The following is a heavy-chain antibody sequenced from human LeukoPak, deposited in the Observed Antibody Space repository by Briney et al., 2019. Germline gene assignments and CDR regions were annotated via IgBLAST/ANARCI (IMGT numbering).Heavy chain of an antibody. D-gene: IGHD1-26*01. CDR2: ISSSSSYI. J-gene: IGHJ4*02. CDR1: GFTFSSYS. V-gene: IGHV3-21*01. Sequence: GGSLRLSCAASGFTFSSYSMNWVRQAPGKGLEWVSSISSSSSYIYYADSVKGRFTISRDNAKNSLYLQMNSLRAEDTAVYYCARDSPIVGGTGASDYWGQGTLVTVSS. CDR3: ARDSPIVGGTGASDY.